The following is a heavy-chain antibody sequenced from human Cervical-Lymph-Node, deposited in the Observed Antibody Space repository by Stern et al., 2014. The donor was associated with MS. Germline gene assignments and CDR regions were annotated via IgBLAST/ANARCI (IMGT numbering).Heavy chain of an antibody. CDR1: GFTFSDYY. V-gene: IGHV3-11*01. D-gene: IGHD3-10*01. CDR3: ARAGGSKDDF. J-gene: IGHJ4*02. Sequence: VQLVESGGGLVKPGGSLRLSCAASGFTFSDYYMNWIRQAPGKGLAWISYISGRDGTIFYADSVKGRFTISRDNAKESLYLQMNSLRAEDTALYYCARAGGSKDDFWGQGTLVTVSS. CDR2: ISGRDGTI.